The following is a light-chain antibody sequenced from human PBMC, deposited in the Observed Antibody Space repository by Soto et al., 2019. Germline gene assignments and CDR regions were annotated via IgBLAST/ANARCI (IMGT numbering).Light chain of an antibody. CDR3: MEYKSFLA. CDR2: AAT. V-gene: IGKV1-17*03. Sequence: XQXXQXPXVLSASVVDRVTITCRASQGVGTYLAWFQQKPGKVPKRLIFAATSLQGGVPTRFRGSGSGTEFAVTVSSLQREDFAIYFWMEYKSFLAVGGGTKVDI. J-gene: IGKJ4*01. CDR1: QGVGTY.